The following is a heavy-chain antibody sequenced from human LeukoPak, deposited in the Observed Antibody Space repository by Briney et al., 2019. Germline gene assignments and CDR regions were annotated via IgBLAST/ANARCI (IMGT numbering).Heavy chain of an antibody. CDR3: ARGENGSFDH. J-gene: IGHJ4*02. Sequence: GGSLRLSCTGSGVTFEDYYLSWIRQAPGKGLEWISYVSSTGGDKFYADSVKGRFTISRDNARNSLYMEMNDLIAEDTAFYYCARGENGSFDHWGQGTLVIVSS. V-gene: IGHV3-11*01. CDR1: GVTFEDYY. CDR2: VSSTGGDK. D-gene: IGHD3-10*01.